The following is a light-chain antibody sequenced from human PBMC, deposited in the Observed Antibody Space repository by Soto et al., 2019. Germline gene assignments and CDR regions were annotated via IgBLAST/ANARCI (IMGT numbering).Light chain of an antibody. J-gene: IGLJ1*01. Sequence: QSVLTQPASVSGSPGQSITISCTGTSSDVGGHNFVSWYQQYPGKAPKLIIFEVSSRPSVISYRFSDSKSGNTASLTISGLQAEDEADYYCSSYTSNKSYVFGTGTKVTVL. CDR2: EVS. CDR1: SSDVGGHNF. V-gene: IGLV2-14*01. CDR3: SSYTSNKSYV.